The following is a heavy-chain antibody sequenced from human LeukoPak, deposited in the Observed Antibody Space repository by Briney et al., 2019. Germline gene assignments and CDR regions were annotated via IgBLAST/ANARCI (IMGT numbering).Heavy chain of an antibody. Sequence: PGGSLRLSCAASGFTFSSYAMSWVRQVPGKGVEWVSSISGSGGSTYYADSVKGRFTISRDNSKNTLYLQMNSLRAEDTALYYCAEWNSVYWYFDLWGRGTLVTVSS. D-gene: IGHD1-1*01. CDR2: ISGSGGST. V-gene: IGHV3-23*01. CDR1: GFTFSSYA. J-gene: IGHJ2*01. CDR3: AEWNSVYWYFDL.